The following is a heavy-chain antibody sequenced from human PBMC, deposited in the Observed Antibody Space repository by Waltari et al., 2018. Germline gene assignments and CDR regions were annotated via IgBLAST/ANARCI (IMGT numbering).Heavy chain of an antibody. CDR1: GFNFSSYS. Sequence: EVHLVQPGGGLVQPGGSLRLSCAASGFNFSSYSMDWFRQAPGKGLEWVSYISSSSSTVYYADSVKGRFTISRDNAKNSLYLQMNSLRAEDTAVYYCAREYYTHFDYWGQGTLVTVSS. J-gene: IGHJ4*02. CDR2: ISSSSSTV. D-gene: IGHD3-10*01. V-gene: IGHV3-48*01. CDR3: AREYYTHFDY.